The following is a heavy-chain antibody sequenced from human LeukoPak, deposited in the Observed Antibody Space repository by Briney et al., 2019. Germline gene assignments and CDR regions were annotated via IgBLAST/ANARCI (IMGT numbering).Heavy chain of an antibody. CDR2: MNPNSGNT. V-gene: IGHV1-8*01. CDR3: ARGSGAYYYYYYMDV. D-gene: IGHD3-10*01. Sequence: ASVKVSCKASGYTFTGYDINWVRQATGQRLEWMGWMNPNSGNTGYAQKFQGRVTMTRNTSISTAYMELSSLRSEDTAVYYCARGSGAYYYYYYMDVWGKGTTVTVSS. CDR1: GYTFTGYD. J-gene: IGHJ6*03.